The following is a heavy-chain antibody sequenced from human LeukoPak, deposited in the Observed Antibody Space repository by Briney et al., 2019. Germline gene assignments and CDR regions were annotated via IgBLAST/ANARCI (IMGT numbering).Heavy chain of an antibody. D-gene: IGHD6-13*01. V-gene: IGHV3-23*01. Sequence: GGSLRLSCAASGFTFSSYAMSWVRQAPGKGLEWVSGITDSSGSTYYTDSVRGRFTISRDNSKNTLYLQMNSLRGEDTAVYYCAKVGYSSSFHWLDPWGQGTLVTVSS. CDR1: GFTFSSYA. J-gene: IGHJ5*02. CDR3: AKVGYSSSFHWLDP. CDR2: ITDSSGST.